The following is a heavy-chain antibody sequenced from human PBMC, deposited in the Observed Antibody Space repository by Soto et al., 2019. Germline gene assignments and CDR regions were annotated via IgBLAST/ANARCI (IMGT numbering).Heavy chain of an antibody. CDR2: ISGSGGST. J-gene: IGHJ1*01. D-gene: IGHD1-26*01. Sequence: EVQLLESGGGLVQPGGSLRLSCAASGFTFSSYAMSWVRQAPGKGLEWVSAISGSGGSTYYADSVKGRFTISRNNTKNPLYPQMNGQRAEDTAVYYCSKAWGFAGADKGELAEYFQHWGQGTLVTVSS. CDR1: GFTFSSYA. V-gene: IGHV3-23*01. CDR3: SKAWGFAGADKGELAEYFQH.